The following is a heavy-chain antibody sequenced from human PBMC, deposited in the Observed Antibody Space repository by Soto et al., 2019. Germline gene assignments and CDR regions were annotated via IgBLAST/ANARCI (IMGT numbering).Heavy chain of an antibody. Sequence: QVQLVESGGGLVKPGGSLRLSCAASGFSVSVYFMSWLRQTPGNRLEWVSSSNDRGGNTGDADFVRGRFTLSRENAKNSLYLQMNSLTAEDTAVYYCARENYGAFEYWGQGILVTVSS. J-gene: IGHJ4*02. CDR2: SNDRGGNT. CDR3: ARENYGAFEY. V-gene: IGHV3-11*06. CDR1: GFSVSVYF. D-gene: IGHD4-17*01.